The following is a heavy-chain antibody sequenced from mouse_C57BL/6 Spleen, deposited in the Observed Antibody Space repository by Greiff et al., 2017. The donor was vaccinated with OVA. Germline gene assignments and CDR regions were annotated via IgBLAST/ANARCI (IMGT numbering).Heavy chain of an antibody. CDR3: ARDYYGYDGGFAY. Sequence: VQRVESGAELVKPGASVKISCKASGYAFSSYWMNWVKQRPGKGLEWIGQIYPGDGDTNYNGKFKGKATLTADKSSSTAYMQLSSLTSEDSAVYFCARDYYGYDGGFAYWGQGTLVTVSA. CDR2: IYPGDGDT. D-gene: IGHD2-2*01. CDR1: GYAFSSYW. V-gene: IGHV1-80*01. J-gene: IGHJ3*01.